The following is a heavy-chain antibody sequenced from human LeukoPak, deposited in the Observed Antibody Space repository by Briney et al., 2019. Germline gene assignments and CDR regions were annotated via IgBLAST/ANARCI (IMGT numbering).Heavy chain of an antibody. CDR2: IIPLFGTV. V-gene: IGHV1-69*01. Sequence: SVKVSCKVSGGTFSRHAISWVRQAPGQGLEWMGGIIPLFGTVNYAEKFQDRVTINADESTSTAYMELSRLRSEDTAIYYCARDRARRLAVAGTFDYWGQGSLVTVSS. CDR1: GGTFSRHA. D-gene: IGHD6-19*01. J-gene: IGHJ4*02. CDR3: ARDRARRLAVAGTFDY.